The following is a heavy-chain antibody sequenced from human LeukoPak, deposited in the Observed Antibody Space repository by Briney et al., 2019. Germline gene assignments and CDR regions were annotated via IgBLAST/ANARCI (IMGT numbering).Heavy chain of an antibody. V-gene: IGHV3-30*02. J-gene: IGHJ6*03. Sequence: PGGSLRLSCAASGFTFTTSGMHWVRQAPGKGLEWVAFTQYDGSNKYYTDSVKGRFTISRDNSKNTLYLQMNSLRAEDTAVYYCAKNGARPYNFYIDVWGKGTTVTISS. CDR2: TQYDGSNK. D-gene: IGHD2-8*01. CDR3: AKNGARPYNFYIDV. CDR1: GFTFTTSG.